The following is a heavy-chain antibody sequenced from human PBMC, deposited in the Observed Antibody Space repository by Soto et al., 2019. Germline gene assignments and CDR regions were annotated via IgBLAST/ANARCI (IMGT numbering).Heavy chain of an antibody. CDR2: INPNSGGT. Sequence: QVQLVQSGAEVKKPGASVKVSCKASGYTFTGYYMHWVRQAPGQGLEWMGWINPNSGGTNYAQKFQGWVTMTRDPSISTAYMELSRLRSDDTAVYYCAREEYSSSSGNNWFDPWGQGTLVTVSS. D-gene: IGHD6-6*01. J-gene: IGHJ5*02. CDR1: GYTFTGYY. CDR3: AREEYSSSSGNNWFDP. V-gene: IGHV1-2*04.